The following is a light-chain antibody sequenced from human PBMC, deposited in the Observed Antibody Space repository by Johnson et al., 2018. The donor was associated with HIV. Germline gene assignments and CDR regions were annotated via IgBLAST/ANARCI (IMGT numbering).Light chain of an antibody. CDR2: EDN. Sequence: QSVLTQPPSVSAAPGQRVNISCSGNSSNIENYFVSWYQQLPGAAPRLLIYEDNKRPPGIPDRFSGSKSGASATLGITGLQTGDEADYYCGVWDASLSPHYVFGTGTTVIVL. CDR3: GVWDASLSPHYV. V-gene: IGLV1-51*02. J-gene: IGLJ1*01. CDR1: SSNIENYF.